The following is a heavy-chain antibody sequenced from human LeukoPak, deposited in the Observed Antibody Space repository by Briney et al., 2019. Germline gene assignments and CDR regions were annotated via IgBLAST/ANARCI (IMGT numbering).Heavy chain of an antibody. CDR3: ARGGYSYGPFDY. CDR1: GFTFSSYA. J-gene: IGHJ4*02. Sequence: GGSLRLSCAASGFTFSSYAMHWVRQAPGKGLEWVAVISYDGSNKYYADSVKGRFTISRDNSKNTLYLQMNSLRAEDTAVYYCARGGYSYGPFDYWGQGTLVTVSS. D-gene: IGHD5-18*01. CDR2: ISYDGSNK. V-gene: IGHV3-30*04.